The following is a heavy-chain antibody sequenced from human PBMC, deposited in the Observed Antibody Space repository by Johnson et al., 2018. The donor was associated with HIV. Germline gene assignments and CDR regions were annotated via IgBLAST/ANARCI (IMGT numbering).Heavy chain of an antibody. CDR3: TTDQVGRNYGGKYHI. V-gene: IGHV3-15*01. J-gene: IGHJ3*02. D-gene: IGHD1-7*01. Sequence: VQLVESGGGLVKPGGSLRLSCAASGFTFSDYYMSWVRQAPGKGLEWVGRIYSKTDGGTTEYAAPVKGRFTISRDDSKNTLYLQMNSLKSEDTAVYYCTTDQVGRNYGGKYHIWGQGTMVTVSS. CDR1: GFTFSDYY. CDR2: IYSKTDGGTT.